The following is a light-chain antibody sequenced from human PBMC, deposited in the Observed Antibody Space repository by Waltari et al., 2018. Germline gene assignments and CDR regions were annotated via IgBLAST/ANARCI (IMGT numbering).Light chain of an antibody. CDR2: ETS. CDR3: QKYGRLPAT. J-gene: IGKJ1*01. CDR1: QSVSKY. V-gene: IGKV3-20*01. Sequence: EIVLTQSPGTLSLSPGERATLACWASQSVSKYLAWYQQNPGQAPRLLIYETSIRATGVPDRFSGSGSGTDFSLTISRLEHEDFAVYYCQKYGRLPATFGQGTKVEIK.